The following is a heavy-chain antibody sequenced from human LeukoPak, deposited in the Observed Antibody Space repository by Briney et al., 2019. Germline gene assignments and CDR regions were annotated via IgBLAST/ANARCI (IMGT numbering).Heavy chain of an antibody. CDR3: ARCGVAVTTHFSH. V-gene: IGHV1-18*01. D-gene: IGHD4-17*01. Sequence: ASVPVSCKASGYSFSIYGITWVRQAPGQGLEYLGWISASDGTTNYAQKVQDRVTMTTDTSTSTAYLELRSLRSEDTAVYYCARCGVAVTTHFSHWGQGTRVSVSS. CDR1: GYSFSIYG. CDR2: ISASDGTT. J-gene: IGHJ4*02.